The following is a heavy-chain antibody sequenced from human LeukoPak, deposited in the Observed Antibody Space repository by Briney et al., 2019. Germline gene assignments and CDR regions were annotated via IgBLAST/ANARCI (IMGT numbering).Heavy chain of an antibody. V-gene: IGHV1-18*01. CDR2: ISGYNGHT. Sequence: ASVKVSCKASGYTFTNYGISWVRQAPGEGLEWMGWISGYNGHTKYAQKLQGRVTMTTDTSTSTAYMELRSLRSDDTAVYYCARAWEGATLDYWGQGTLVTVSS. D-gene: IGHD1-26*01. CDR3: ARAWEGATLDY. J-gene: IGHJ4*02. CDR1: GYTFTNYG.